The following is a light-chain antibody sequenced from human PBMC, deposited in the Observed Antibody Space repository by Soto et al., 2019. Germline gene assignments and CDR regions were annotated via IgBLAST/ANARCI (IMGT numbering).Light chain of an antibody. Sequence: DIQMTQSPYSLSASVGDRVTITCQASQDISNYLNWYQQKPGKAPKLLIYDASNLETGVPSRFSGSGSGTDFTFTISSLQPEDIATYYCQHYDNRPHGVTFGPGTKVDIK. CDR2: DAS. J-gene: IGKJ3*01. CDR1: QDISNY. V-gene: IGKV1-33*01. CDR3: QHYDNRPHGVT.